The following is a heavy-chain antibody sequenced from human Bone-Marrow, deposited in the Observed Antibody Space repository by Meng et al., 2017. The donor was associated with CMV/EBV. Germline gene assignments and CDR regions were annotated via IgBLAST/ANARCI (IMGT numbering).Heavy chain of an antibody. CDR2: NQANRGN. CDR1: GASSRGGGCQ. CDR3: LILVEGGSGRGA. J-gene: IGHJ5*02. V-gene: IGHV4-31*03. Sequence: TSSGASSRGGGCQWTWSRQGPGEGLYYIGNNQANRGNYYNPSLKNRLTISVDTSKNQFTLKWSSVTVADTAVYYCLILVEGGSGRGAWGQGALVTVSS. D-gene: IGHD3-10*01.